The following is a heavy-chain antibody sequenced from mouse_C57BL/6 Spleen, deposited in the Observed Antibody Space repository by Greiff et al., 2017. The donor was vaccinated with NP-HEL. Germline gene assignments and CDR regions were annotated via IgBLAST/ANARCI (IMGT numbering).Heavy chain of an antibody. J-gene: IGHJ1*03. CDR3: TRWGYERAYWYFDV. D-gene: IGHD3-1*01. CDR2: IYPGNSDT. Sequence: VQLQQSGTVLARPGASVKMSCTTSGYTFTSYWMHWVQQRPGQGLEWIGAIYPGNSDTSYHQKFKGQAKLTAVTSASTAYMELSSLTNEDSAVYDCTRWGYERAYWYFDVWGTGTTVTVSS. V-gene: IGHV1-5*01. CDR1: GYTFTSYW.